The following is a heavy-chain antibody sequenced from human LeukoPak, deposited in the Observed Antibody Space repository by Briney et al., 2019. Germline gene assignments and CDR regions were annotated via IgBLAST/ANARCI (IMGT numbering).Heavy chain of an antibody. CDR3: ARAHVVVVAVPDY. CDR2: ISYDGSNK. V-gene: IGHV3-30*04. D-gene: IGHD2-15*01. Sequence: PGGSLRLTCAASGFTFSSYAMHWVRQAPGKGLEWVAVISYDGSNKYYADSVKGRFTISRDNSKNTLYLQMNSLRAEDTAVYYCARAHVVVVAVPDYWGQGTLVTVSS. J-gene: IGHJ4*02. CDR1: GFTFSSYA.